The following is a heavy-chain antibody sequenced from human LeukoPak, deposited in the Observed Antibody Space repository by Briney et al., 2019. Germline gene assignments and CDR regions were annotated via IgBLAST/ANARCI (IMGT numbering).Heavy chain of an antibody. CDR3: ARGRGAAVGTRREGYLYYYYYMDV. J-gene: IGHJ6*03. V-gene: IGHV7-4-1*02. D-gene: IGHD6-13*01. CDR1: GYTFTSYA. CDR2: IYTNTGHP. Sequence: ASVKVSCKASGYTFTSYAMNWVRQAPGQGLEWMGWIYTNTGHPTCAQGFTGRFVFSLDTSVSTANLQISSLKAEDTAVYYCARGRGAAVGTRREGYLYYYYYMDVWGKGTTVTVSS.